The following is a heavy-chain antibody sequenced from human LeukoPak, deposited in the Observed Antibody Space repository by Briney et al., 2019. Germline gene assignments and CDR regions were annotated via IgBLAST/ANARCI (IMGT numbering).Heavy chain of an antibody. V-gene: IGHV4-39*01. D-gene: IGHD1-26*01. CDR3: ARRLRSGNTGGEGY. Sequence: SETLSLTCTVSGGSISSSSYYWGWIRQPPGKGLEWSGSFYSSGSAYYNPSLKSRVTISVDTSNNQFSLKLSSVTAADTAVYYCARRLRSGNTGGEGYWGRGTLVTVSS. J-gene: IGHJ4*02. CDR1: GGSISSSSYY. CDR2: FYSSGSA.